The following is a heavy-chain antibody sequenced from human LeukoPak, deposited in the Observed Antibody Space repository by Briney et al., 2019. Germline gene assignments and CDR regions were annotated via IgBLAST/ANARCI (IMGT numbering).Heavy chain of an antibody. CDR2: IYYSGST. CDR3: ASTKPNCSGGSCYSDGHYYYYGMDV. Sequence: SETLSLTCTVSGGSISSYYWSWIRQPPGEGLGWIGYIYYSGSTNNNTSLKSRVTISVATTKNQFSLKLSSVTAADTAVYYCASTKPNCSGGSCYSDGHYYYYGMDVWGQGTTVTVSS. CDR1: GGSISSYY. J-gene: IGHJ6*02. D-gene: IGHD2-15*01. V-gene: IGHV4-59*08.